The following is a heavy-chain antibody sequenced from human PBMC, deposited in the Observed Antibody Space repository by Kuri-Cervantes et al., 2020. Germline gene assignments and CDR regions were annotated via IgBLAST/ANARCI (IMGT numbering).Heavy chain of an antibody. J-gene: IGHJ4*02. V-gene: IGHV5-51*01. CDR3: ARIKGGYLYDPFDY. D-gene: IGHD3-22*01. CDR1: GYNFGNYW. Sequence: GGSLRLSCKASGYNFGNYWIGWVRQMPGKGPEWMGIIYPGDSDSRYNPSFQALVTISADMSINTAYLQWSSLKASDTAIYYCARIKGGYLYDPFDYWGQGTLVTVSS. CDR2: IYPGDSDS.